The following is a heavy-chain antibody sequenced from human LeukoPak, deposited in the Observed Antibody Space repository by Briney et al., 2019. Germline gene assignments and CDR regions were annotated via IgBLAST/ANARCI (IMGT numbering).Heavy chain of an antibody. CDR3: ARDRDMYGHLSPFDY. CDR2: INPSSGVT. Sequence: GASVKVSCKASGYTFSGYYIHWVRQAPGQGLEWMGWINPSSGVTKYAQIFQGRVTMTSDTSIRTAYMELRRLRSDDTALFYCARDRDMYGHLSPFDYWGQGTLVTVSS. V-gene: IGHV1-2*02. CDR1: GYTFSGYY. J-gene: IGHJ4*02. D-gene: IGHD2-8*01.